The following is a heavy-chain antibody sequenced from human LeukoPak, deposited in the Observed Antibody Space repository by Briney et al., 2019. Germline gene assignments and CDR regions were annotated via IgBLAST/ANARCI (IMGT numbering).Heavy chain of an antibody. V-gene: IGHV1-69*04. J-gene: IGHJ6*01. CDR1: GGTFISYA. D-gene: IGHD2-15*01. CDR2: IIPILGIA. CDR3: ASSCRTKYHCMDG. Sequence: ASVKVSCKASGGTFISYAISWVRQAPGQGLEWMGRIIPILGIANYAQKFQGRVTITADKSTSTAYMELSSLRSDDTAVYYCASSCRTKYHCMDGWGQGTTVAVSS.